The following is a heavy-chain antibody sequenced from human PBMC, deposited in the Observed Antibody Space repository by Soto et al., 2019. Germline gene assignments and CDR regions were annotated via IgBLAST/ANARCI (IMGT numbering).Heavy chain of an antibody. V-gene: IGHV4-39*01. D-gene: IGHD3-9*01. CDR3: ARHYDIFTGYFNGLNFDY. Sequence: PSETLSLTCTVSGVSASSSSYYWGWIRQPPGKGLEWIGSIYYSGSTYYSPSLKSRVTISVDTSKNQFSLKLSSVTATDTAVYYCARHYDIFTGYFNGLNFDYWGQGTLVTVSS. CDR2: IYYSGST. CDR1: GVSASSSSYY. J-gene: IGHJ4*02.